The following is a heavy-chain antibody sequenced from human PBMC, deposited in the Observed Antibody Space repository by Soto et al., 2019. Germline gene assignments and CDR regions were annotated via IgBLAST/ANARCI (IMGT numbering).Heavy chain of an antibody. CDR3: ARDRRTGTRFDP. Sequence: LSLTCAVYGGSFSGYYWSWIRQPPGKGLEWIGEINHSGSTNYNPSLKSRVTISVDTSKNQFSLKLSSVTAADTAVYYCARDRRTGTRFDPWGQGTLVTVSS. CDR1: GGSFSGYY. D-gene: IGHD1-1*01. V-gene: IGHV4-34*01. CDR2: INHSGST. J-gene: IGHJ5*02.